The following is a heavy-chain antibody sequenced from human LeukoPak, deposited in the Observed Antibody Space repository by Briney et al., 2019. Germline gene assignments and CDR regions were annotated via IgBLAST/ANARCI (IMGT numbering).Heavy chain of an antibody. CDR3: ARDTAVAGTKDY. D-gene: IGHD6-19*01. J-gene: IGHJ4*02. Sequence: PGGSLRLSCAASGFTFSSYGMHWVRQAPGKGLEWVAVISYDGSNKYYADSVKGRFTISRDNSKNTLYLQMNSLRAEDTAVYYCARDTAVAGTKDYWGQGTLVTVSS. CDR2: ISYDGSNK. CDR1: GFTFSSYG. V-gene: IGHV3-30*03.